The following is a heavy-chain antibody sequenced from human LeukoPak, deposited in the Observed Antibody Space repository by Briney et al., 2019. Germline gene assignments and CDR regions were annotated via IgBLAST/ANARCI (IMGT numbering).Heavy chain of an antibody. D-gene: IGHD1-7*01. V-gene: IGHV1-69*05. Sequence: GASVKVSCKASGGTFSSYAISWVRQAPGQGLEWMGGIIPIFGTANYAQKFQGRVTITTDESTSTAYMELSSLRSEDTAVYYCSRANGGVTGTTLNFWGQGTLVTVSS. CDR2: IIPIFGTA. CDR1: GGTFSSYA. CDR3: SRANGGVTGTTLNF. J-gene: IGHJ4*02.